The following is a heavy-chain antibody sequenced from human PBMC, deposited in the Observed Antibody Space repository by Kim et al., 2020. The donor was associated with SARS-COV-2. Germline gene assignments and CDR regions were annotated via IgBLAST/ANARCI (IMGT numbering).Heavy chain of an antibody. CDR2: ISYDGSNK. J-gene: IGHJ4*02. V-gene: IGHV3-30-3*01. D-gene: IGHD6-19*01. Sequence: GGSLRLSCAASGFTFSSYAMHWVRQAPGKGLEWVAVISYDGSNKYYADSVKGRFTISRDNSKNTLYLQMNSLRAEDTAVYYCARDFWDSGGGYFDYWGQGTLVTVSS. CDR1: GFTFSSYA. CDR3: ARDFWDSGGGYFDY.